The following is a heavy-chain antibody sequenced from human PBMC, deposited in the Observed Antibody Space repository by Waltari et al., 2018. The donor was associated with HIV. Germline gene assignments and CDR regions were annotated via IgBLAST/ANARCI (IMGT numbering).Heavy chain of an antibody. CDR2: IGTAGDT. D-gene: IGHD1-1*01. CDR3: VRICKLNCYYYYGMDV. V-gene: IGHV3-13*01. Sequence: EVQLVESGGGLVQPGGSLRLSCAASGFTFSNYDMHWVRQATGKGLDWVSGIGTAGDTYYPGSVKGRFTISRENAKNSLHLQMNSLRAGDTAVYYCVRICKLNCYYYYGMDVWGQGTTVTVSS. J-gene: IGHJ6*02. CDR1: GFTFSNYD.